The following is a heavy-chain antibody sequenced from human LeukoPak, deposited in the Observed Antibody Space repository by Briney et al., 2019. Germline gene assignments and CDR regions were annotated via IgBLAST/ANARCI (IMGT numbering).Heavy chain of an antibody. CDR2: INPSGGST. V-gene: IGHV1-46*01. D-gene: IGHD5-24*01. J-gene: IGHJ4*02. Sequence: ASVKVSCKASGSTLTSKYIHWVRQAPGRGLEWIGVINPSGGSTTYAQRFQGRVTMARDTSTSTVYMELSSLRSEDTAVYYCARGPERWLQFDFWGQGTLVSVSS. CDR3: ARGPERWLQFDF. CDR1: GSTLTSKY.